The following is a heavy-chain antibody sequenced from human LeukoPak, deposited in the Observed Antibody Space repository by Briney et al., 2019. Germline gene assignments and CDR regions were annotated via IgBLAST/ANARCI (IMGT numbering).Heavy chain of an antibody. D-gene: IGHD1-26*01. Sequence: SVKVSCKASGYTFINYGISWVRQAPGQGLEWMGWISGYNGNTNYAQKFQGRVTMTTDTSTSTAYMELRSLRSDDTAVYYCARGAQVGASYYYYYYMDVWGKGTTVTVSS. J-gene: IGHJ6*03. V-gene: IGHV1-18*01. CDR2: ISGYNGNT. CDR1: GYTFINYG. CDR3: ARGAQVGASYYYYYYMDV.